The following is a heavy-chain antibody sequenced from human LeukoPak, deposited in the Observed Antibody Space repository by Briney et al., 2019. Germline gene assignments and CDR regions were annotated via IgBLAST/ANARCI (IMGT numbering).Heavy chain of an antibody. V-gene: IGHV4-34*01. D-gene: IGHD3-22*01. J-gene: IGHJ4*02. CDR2: INHTGNT. Sequence: SETLSLTCAVFGGSFSGYYWTWIRQPPGKALEWIGEINHTGNTNYNPSLKSRLTISVDTSKSHSSLNLTSMTAADTALYFCARGYYDRSGYYYFDYWGQGTLVTVSS. CDR3: ARGYYDRSGYYYFDY. CDR1: GGSFSGYY.